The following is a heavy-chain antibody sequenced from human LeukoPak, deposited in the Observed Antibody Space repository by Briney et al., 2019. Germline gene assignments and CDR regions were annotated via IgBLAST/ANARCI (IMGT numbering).Heavy chain of an antibody. V-gene: IGHV3-48*04. CDR1: GFTFSSYW. Sequence: GGSLRLSCAASGFTFSSYWMSWVRQAPGKGLEWISYITGSGDTIYYADSVKGRFTISRDNAKNSLFLQMNSLTADDTAVYYCARERTTIVSGTTIGAYWGQGTLVTVSS. CDR2: ITGSGDTI. D-gene: IGHD2/OR15-2a*01. J-gene: IGHJ4*02. CDR3: ARERTTIVSGTTIGAY.